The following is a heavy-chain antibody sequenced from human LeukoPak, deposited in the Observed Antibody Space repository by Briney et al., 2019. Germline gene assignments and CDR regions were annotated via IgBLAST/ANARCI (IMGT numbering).Heavy chain of an antibody. CDR2: ISGSGGST. D-gene: IGHD3-10*01. Sequence: GGSLRLSCAASGFTFSSYAMSWVRQAPGKGLEWVPAISGSGGSTYYADSVKGRFTISRDNSKNTLYLQMNSLRAEDTAVYYCAKKLGSGRHKTYGMDVWGQGTTVTVSS. J-gene: IGHJ6*02. CDR1: GFTFSSYA. CDR3: AKKLGSGRHKTYGMDV. V-gene: IGHV3-23*01.